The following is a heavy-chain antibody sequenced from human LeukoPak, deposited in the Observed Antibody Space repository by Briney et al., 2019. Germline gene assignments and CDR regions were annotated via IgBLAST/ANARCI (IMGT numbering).Heavy chain of an antibody. CDR1: GGSISGENYY. CDR3: ARSSECSSASCFTTFFDS. J-gene: IGHJ4*02. CDR2: IYSGGSP. V-gene: IGHV4-39*07. D-gene: IGHD2-2*02. Sequence: SETLSLTCSVSGGSISGENYYWAWIRQPPGTGLERIGSIYSGGSPYHNPSLNSRVTMSVDTSKSQFSLRLSSVTAADTAIYFCARSSECSSASCFTTFFDSWGPGTLVAVSS.